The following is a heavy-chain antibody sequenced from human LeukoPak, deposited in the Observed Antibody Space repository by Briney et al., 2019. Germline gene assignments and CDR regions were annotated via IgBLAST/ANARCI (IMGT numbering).Heavy chain of an antibody. V-gene: IGHV3-23*01. J-gene: IGHJ4*02. CDR3: AKEGWALSHAAADY. CDR2: ISGSGGST. CDR1: GFTFSSYA. D-gene: IGHD2-15*01. Sequence: GGSLRLSCTASGFTFSSYAMSWVRQAPGKGLEWVSAISGSGGSTYYADSVKGRFTISRDNSKNTLYLQMNSLRAEDTAVYYCAKEGWALSHAAADYWGQGTLVPVSS.